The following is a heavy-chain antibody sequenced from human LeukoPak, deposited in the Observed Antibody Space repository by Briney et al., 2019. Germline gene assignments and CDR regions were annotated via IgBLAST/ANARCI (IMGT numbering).Heavy chain of an antibody. D-gene: IGHD3-16*01. CDR3: ASAPRQASIGGLDY. CDR1: GGSISSSPYY. Sequence: SETLSLTCTVSGGSISSSPYYWGWIRQPPGKGLEWIGAISNSGVTYYNPSLRSRVTIFADTSRNHFSLNLRSVTAADTALYYCASAPRQASIGGLDYWGQGTLVTVSS. J-gene: IGHJ4*02. V-gene: IGHV4-39*02. CDR2: ISNSGVT.